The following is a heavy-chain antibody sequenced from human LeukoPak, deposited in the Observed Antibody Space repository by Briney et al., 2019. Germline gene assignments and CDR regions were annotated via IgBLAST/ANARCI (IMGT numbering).Heavy chain of an antibody. J-gene: IGHJ5*02. CDR3: ATTGGVVLRLYNWFDP. CDR2: FDPEDGET. Sequence: ASVKVSCKVSGYTLTELSMHWVRQAPGKGLEWMGGFDPEDGETIYAQKFQGRVTMTEDTSTDTAYMELSSLRSEDTAVYYCATTGGVVLRLYNWFDPRGQGTLVTVSS. V-gene: IGHV1-24*01. D-gene: IGHD3-3*01. CDR1: GYTLTELS.